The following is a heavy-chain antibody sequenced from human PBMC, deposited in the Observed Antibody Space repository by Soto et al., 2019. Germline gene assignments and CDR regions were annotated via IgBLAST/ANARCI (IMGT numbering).Heavy chain of an antibody. V-gene: IGHV1-69*04. D-gene: IGHD2-21*02. CDR3: ARDEACGGDCYYFDY. Sequence: SVKVSCKASGGTFSSYTISWVRQAPGQGLEWMGRIIPILGIANYAQKFQGRVTITADKSTSTAYMELSSLRSEDTAVYYCARDEACGGDCYYFDYWGQGTLVTVS. J-gene: IGHJ4*02. CDR1: GGTFSSYT. CDR2: IIPILGIA.